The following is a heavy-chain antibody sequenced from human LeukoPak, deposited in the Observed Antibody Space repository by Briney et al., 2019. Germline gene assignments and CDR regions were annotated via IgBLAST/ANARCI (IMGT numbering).Heavy chain of an antibody. CDR1: GASITSYY. CDR2: FSYSGSA. V-gene: IGHV4-59*08. D-gene: IGHD3-3*01. CDR3: ARRSEWFPKHWFDP. J-gene: IGHJ5*02. Sequence: SETLSLTCTVSGASITSYYWSWIRQPPGKGLEWIGFFSYSGSANYNPSLKSRVTISVDTSKNQFSLRLSSVTAADTAVYFCARRSEWFPKHWFDPWGQGTLVTVSS.